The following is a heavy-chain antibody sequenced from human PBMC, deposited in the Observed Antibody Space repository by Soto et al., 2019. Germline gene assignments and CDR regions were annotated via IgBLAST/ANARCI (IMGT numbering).Heavy chain of an antibody. D-gene: IGHD3-10*01. CDR3: ARHGRYYGSGSYYTNWFDP. CDR2: IYYSGST. V-gene: IGHV4-59*08. J-gene: IGHJ5*02. Sequence: PSETLSLTCTVSGGSISSYYWSWIRQPPGKGLEWIGYIYYSGSTNYNPSLKGRVTISVDTSKNQFSLKLSSVTAADTAVYYCARHGRYYGSGSYYTNWFDPWGQGTLVTVSS. CDR1: GGSISSYY.